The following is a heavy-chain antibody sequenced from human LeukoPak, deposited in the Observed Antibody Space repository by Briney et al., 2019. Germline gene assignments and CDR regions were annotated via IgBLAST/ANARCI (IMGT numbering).Heavy chain of an antibody. J-gene: IGHJ4*02. CDR2: IIPIFGTA. V-gene: IGHV1-69*13. CDR3: ARDRRYCSSTSCYNFDY. D-gene: IGHD2-2*01. Sequence: SVKVSCKASGGTFSSYAISWVRQAPGQGLEWMGGIIPIFGTANYAQKFQGRVTITADESTSTAYMELSSLRSEDTAVYYCARDRRYCSSTSCYNFDYWGQGTLATVSS. CDR1: GGTFSSYA.